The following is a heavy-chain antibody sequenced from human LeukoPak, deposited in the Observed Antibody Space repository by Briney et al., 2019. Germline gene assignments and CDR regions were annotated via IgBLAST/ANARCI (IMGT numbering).Heavy chain of an antibody. CDR3: AKSGSSGWIYYYFDY. V-gene: IGHV3-23*01. D-gene: IGHD6-19*01. CDR2: ISGSGGST. CDR1: GFTFSSYG. Sequence: GGTLRVSCAASGFTFSSYGMSWVRQAPGEGLEWVSAISGSGGSTYYADSVKGRFTISRDNSKNTLYLQMNSLRAEDTAVYYCAKSGSSGWIYYYFDYWGQGTLVTVSS. J-gene: IGHJ4*02.